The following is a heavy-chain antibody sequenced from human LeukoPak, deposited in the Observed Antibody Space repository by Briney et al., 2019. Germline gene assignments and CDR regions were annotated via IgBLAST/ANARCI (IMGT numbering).Heavy chain of an antibody. J-gene: IGHJ4*02. CDR2: ISSSGSTI. CDR3: ARDPGGRRSNCSGGSCYGRPAPAIDY. CDR1: GFTFSDYY. V-gene: IGHV3-11*01. Sequence: PGGSLRLSCAASGFTFSDYYMSWIRQAPGKGLEWVSYISSSGSTIYYADSAKGRFTISRDNAKNSLYLQMNSLRAEDTAVYYCARDPGGRRSNCSGGSCYGRPAPAIDYWGQGTLVTVSS. D-gene: IGHD2-15*01.